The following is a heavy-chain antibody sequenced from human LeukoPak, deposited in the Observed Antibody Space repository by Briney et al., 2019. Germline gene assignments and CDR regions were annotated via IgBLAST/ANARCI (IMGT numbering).Heavy chain of an antibody. V-gene: IGHV5-51*01. D-gene: IGHD3-22*01. CDR2: IYPGHSDT. CDR3: ARRNGDSSGYYWYAFDI. CDR1: RYSFTIYW. Sequence: PGESLNISRKGSRYSFTIYWIGCVRQMPGKGLEGMGIIYPGHSDTRYSPTFQGQVTISADTSISTASLQWSSLKASDTAMYYCARRNGDSSGYYWYAFDIWGQGTMVTVSS. J-gene: IGHJ3*02.